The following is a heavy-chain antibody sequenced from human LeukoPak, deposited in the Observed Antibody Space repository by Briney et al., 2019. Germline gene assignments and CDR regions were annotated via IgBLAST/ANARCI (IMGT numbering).Heavy chain of an antibody. CDR2: IKSKSDGGTT. CDR1: GFIFSNAW. V-gene: IGHV3-15*01. J-gene: IGHJ3*02. Sequence: GEPLRFSCAASGFIFSNAWMSWVRQAPGKRLESVGRIKSKSDGGTTEYAAPVKGRFSIPRDDSKNTLYLQMKSLKTDDTAVYYCTFYTSGRFDIWGQGRMVTVSS. D-gene: IGHD3-10*01. CDR3: TFYTSGRFDI.